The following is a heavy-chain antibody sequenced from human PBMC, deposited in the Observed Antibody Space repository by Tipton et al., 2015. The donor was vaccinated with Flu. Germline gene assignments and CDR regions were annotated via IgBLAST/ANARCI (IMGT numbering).Heavy chain of an antibody. CDR1: GDSISSSSFY. Sequence: TLSLTCTVSGDSISSSSFYWGWIRQPPGKGLEWIGDIFYSGRTSYNPSLKSRVTISVDTSKNQFSLKLNSVTTADTAVYYCARHEGPIAYWGQGTLVTVSS. CDR2: IFYSGRT. CDR3: ARHEGPIAY. V-gene: IGHV4-39*01. J-gene: IGHJ4*02.